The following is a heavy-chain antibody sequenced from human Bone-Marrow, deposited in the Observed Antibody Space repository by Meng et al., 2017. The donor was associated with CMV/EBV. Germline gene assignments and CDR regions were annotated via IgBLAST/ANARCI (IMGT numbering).Heavy chain of an antibody. J-gene: IGHJ3*02. Sequence: SETLSLTCTVSGGSISSSSYYWGWIRQPPGKGLEWIGSIYYSGSTYYNPSLKSRVTISVDTSKNQFSLKLSSVTAADTAVYYCAREAPYYDFWSGYPRDAFDIWGQGTMVTFSS. CDR2: IYYSGST. CDR3: AREAPYYDFWSGYPRDAFDI. D-gene: IGHD3-3*01. V-gene: IGHV4-39*07. CDR1: GGSISSSSYY.